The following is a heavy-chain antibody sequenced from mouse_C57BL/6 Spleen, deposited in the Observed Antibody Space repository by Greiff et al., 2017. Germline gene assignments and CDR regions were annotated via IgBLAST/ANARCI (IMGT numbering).Heavy chain of an antibody. CDR1: GYAFSSSW. J-gene: IGHJ4*01. CDR3: ANAMGAYYYAMDY. V-gene: IGHV1-82*01. CDR2: IYPGDGDT. D-gene: IGHD1-1*02. Sequence: QVQLKESGPELVKPGASVKISCKASGYAFSSSWMNWVKQRPGKGLEWIGRIYPGDGDTNYNGKFKGKATLTADKSSSTAYMQLSSLTSEDSAVYFCANAMGAYYYAMDYGGQGTSVTVSS.